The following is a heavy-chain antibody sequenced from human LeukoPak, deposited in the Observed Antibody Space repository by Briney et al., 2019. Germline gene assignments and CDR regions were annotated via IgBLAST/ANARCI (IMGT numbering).Heavy chain of an antibody. CDR1: GGSFSGYY. D-gene: IGHD3-22*01. CDR2: INHSGST. Sequence: SETLSLTCAVYGGSFSGYYWSWIRQPPGKGLEWIGEINHSGSTNYNPSLKSRVTISVDTSKSQFSLKLSSVTAADTAVYYCARALDYYDSSGYYYGRGPIDYWGQGTLVTVSS. J-gene: IGHJ4*02. CDR3: ARALDYYDSSGYYYGRGPIDY. V-gene: IGHV4-34*01.